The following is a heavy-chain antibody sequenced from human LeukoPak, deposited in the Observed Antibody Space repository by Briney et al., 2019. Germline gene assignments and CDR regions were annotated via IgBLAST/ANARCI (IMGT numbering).Heavy chain of an antibody. J-gene: IGHJ4*02. D-gene: IGHD3-10*01. CDR3: ARHLSGKTDY. CDR2: ILYSGVT. V-gene: IGHV4-39*01. CDR1: GGSISISHPY. Sequence: SETLPLTCTVSGGSISISHPYWGWIRQPPGKGLEWIGSILYSGVTYYNPSLESRLTISVDPSKTQLSLKLTSVTAADTAVHFCARHLSGKTDYWGQGALITVSS.